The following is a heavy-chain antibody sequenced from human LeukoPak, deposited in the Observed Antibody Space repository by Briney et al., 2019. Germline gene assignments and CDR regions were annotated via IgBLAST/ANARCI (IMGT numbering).Heavy chain of an antibody. D-gene: IGHD3-10*01. CDR1: GFTYSSYA. J-gene: IGHJ6*04. V-gene: IGHV3-64D*06. CDR3: AKAGSGSYYKSRSGMDV. Sequence: GGSLRLSCSASGFTYSSYAMHWVRQAPGKGLEYVSAISSNGGSTNYADSVKDRFTISRDNSKNTLYLQMSCLRAEDTAVYYCAKAGSGSYYKSRSGMDVWGKGTTVIVSS. CDR2: ISSNGGST.